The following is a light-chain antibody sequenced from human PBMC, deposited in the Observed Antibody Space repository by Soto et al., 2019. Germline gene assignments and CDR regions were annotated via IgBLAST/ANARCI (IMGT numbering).Light chain of an antibody. V-gene: IGLV2-14*01. CDR3: TSYTSSATLDVV. J-gene: IGLJ2*01. Sequence: QSALTQPASVSGSPGQSITISCTGTSSDVGGYNYVSWYQQHPGKAPKLMIYGVSNRPSGVSNRFSGSKSGNTASLTISGLQNEDEADYYCTSYTSSATLDVVFGGGTKLTVL. CDR1: SSDVGGYNY. CDR2: GVS.